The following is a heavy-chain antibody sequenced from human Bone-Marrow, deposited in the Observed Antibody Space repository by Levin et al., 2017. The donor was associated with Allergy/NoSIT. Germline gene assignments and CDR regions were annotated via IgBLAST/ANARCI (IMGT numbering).Heavy chain of an antibody. V-gene: IGHV1-24*01. D-gene: IGHD5-12*01. CDR2: FDPEDGDT. J-gene: IGHJ4*02. CDR3: ATVSGSGYYYFDY. Sequence: PGASVKVSCKVSGYTLTELSMHWVRQAPGKGLEWMGGFDPEDGDTLYAQKFQGRVTMTEDTSTDTAYIELSGLSSEDTAVYYCATVSGSGYYYFDYWGQGTLVTVSS. CDR1: GYTLTELS.